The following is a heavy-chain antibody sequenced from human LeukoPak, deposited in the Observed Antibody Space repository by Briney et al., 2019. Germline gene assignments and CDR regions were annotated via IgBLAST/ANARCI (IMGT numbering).Heavy chain of an antibody. CDR1: GFTFTSSA. D-gene: IGHD6-19*01. J-gene: IGHJ6*02. CDR2: IVVGSGNT. Sequence: SVKVSCKASGFTFTSSAMQWVRHARGQRLEWIGWIVVGSGNTNYAQKFQERVTITRDMSTSTAYMELSSLRSEDTAVYYCAAESLAVASDYYYYGMDVWGQGTTVTVSS. CDR3: AAESLAVASDYYYYGMDV. V-gene: IGHV1-58*02.